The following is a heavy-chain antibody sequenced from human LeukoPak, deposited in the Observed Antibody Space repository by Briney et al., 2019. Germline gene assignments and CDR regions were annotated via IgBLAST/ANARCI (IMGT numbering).Heavy chain of an antibody. V-gene: IGHV3-21*01. D-gene: IGHD1-1*01. CDR1: GFTFSSYS. CDR3: ARAWSYYYYYGMDV. J-gene: IGHJ6*02. CDR2: ISSSSSYI. Sequence: GGSLRLSCAASGFTFSSYSMNWVRQAPGKGLEWVSSISSSSSYIYYADSVKGRFTISRDNSKNTLYLQMNSLRAEDTAVYYCARAWSYYYYYGMDVWGQGTTVTVSS.